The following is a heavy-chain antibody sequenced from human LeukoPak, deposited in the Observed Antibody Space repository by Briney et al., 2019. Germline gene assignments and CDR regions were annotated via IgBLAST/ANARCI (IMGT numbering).Heavy chain of an antibody. D-gene: IGHD5-18*01. V-gene: IGHV4-59*01. Sequence: SETLSLTCTVSGGSISSYYWSWIRQPPGKGLEWIGYIYYSGSTNYNPSLKSRVTISVDTSKNQFSLKLSSVTAADTAVYYCASCGYSYPWAFDIWGQGTMVTVSS. CDR3: ASCGYSYPWAFDI. CDR2: IYYSGST. J-gene: IGHJ3*02. CDR1: GGSISSYY.